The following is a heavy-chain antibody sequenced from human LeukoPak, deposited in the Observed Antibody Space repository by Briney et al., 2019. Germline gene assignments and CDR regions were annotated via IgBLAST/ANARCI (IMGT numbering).Heavy chain of an antibody. D-gene: IGHD2-15*01. Sequence: ETSETLSLTCTVSGGSISTYYWTWIRQPPGKGLEWIGYIYYSVSTNYNPSLKSRVTISGDTSKNQFSLRLTSVTAADTAVYYCARGGRRGTPLAEYFQVWGQGTLVTVSS. J-gene: IGHJ1*01. CDR2: IYYSVST. V-gene: IGHV4-59*01. CDR1: GGSISTYY. CDR3: ARGGRRGTPLAEYFQV.